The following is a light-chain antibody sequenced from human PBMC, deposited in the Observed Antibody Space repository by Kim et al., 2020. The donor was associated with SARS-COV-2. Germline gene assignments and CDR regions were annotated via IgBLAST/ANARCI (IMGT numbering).Light chain of an antibody. CDR2: RNN. CDR3: SAWDSSLSAWV. V-gene: IGLV10-54*01. J-gene: IGLJ3*02. CDR1: SNNVGNQG. Sequence: AGLTQPPSVSKDLRQTATLTCTGNSNNVGNQGAAWLQQHQGHPPKLLSYRNNKRPSGISERLSASRSGNTASLTITGLQPEDEADYYCSAWDSSLSAWVFGGGTQLTVL.